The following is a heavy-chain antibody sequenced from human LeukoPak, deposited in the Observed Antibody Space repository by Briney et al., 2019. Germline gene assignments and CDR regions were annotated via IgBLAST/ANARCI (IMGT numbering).Heavy chain of an antibody. CDR2: IDWDDDK. D-gene: IGHD1-26*01. Sequence: SGPTLVNPTQTLTLTCTFSGFSLSTSGMCVSWIRQPPGKALEWLAPIDWDDDKYYSTALKTRRTISKDTSKNQVVLTMTNMDPVDTATYYCARIRVDMVGATHNYGMDVWGQGTTVTVSS. CDR1: GFSLSTSGMC. J-gene: IGHJ6*02. CDR3: ARIRVDMVGATHNYGMDV. V-gene: IGHV2-70*01.